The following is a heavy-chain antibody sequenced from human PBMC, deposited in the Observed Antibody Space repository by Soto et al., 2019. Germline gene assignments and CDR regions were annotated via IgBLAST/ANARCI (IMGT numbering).Heavy chain of an antibody. CDR1: GDSMSSYY. D-gene: IGHD3-10*01. V-gene: IGHV4-59*01. CDR3: EGDGMAREYFDF. CDR2: IYSSGNT. J-gene: IGHJ4*02. Sequence: LXTLSLTCTVSGDSMSSYYWSWIRQPPVDGLEWIGYIYSSGNTSNTPSPKSRLTISVNTSKNQFTLKLSSVTVVDTAVYAGEGDGMAREYFDFWGQGTLVTVSS.